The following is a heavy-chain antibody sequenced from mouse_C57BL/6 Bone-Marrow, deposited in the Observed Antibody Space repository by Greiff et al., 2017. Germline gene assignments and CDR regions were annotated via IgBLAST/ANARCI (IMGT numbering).Heavy chain of an antibody. CDR3: ANIYYGNYGNAMDY. Sequence: QVQLQQSGPGLVQPSQSLSITCTVSGFSLTSYGVHWVRQSPGKGLEWLGVIWRGGSTDYNAAFMSRLSITKDNSKSQVFFKMNSLQADDTAIYXCANIYYGNYGNAMDYWGQGTSVTVSS. CDR2: IWRGGST. V-gene: IGHV2-5*01. CDR1: GFSLTSYG. D-gene: IGHD2-1*01. J-gene: IGHJ4*01.